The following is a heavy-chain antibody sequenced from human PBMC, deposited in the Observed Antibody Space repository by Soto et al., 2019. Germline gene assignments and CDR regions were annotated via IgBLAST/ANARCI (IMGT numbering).Heavy chain of an antibody. V-gene: IGHV3-33*01. CDR2: IWYDGSNK. J-gene: IGHJ4*02. Sequence: QVQLVESGGGVVQPGRSLRLSCEASGFTFSSYGMHWVRQAPGKGLEWVAVIWYDGSNKYYADFVKGRFTISRDNSTTPLYLQMNRLRAEDTAVYYCARDRYSSGWYDFAYWGRGTLVPASS. D-gene: IGHD6-19*01. CDR3: ARDRYSSGWYDFAY. CDR1: GFTFSSYG.